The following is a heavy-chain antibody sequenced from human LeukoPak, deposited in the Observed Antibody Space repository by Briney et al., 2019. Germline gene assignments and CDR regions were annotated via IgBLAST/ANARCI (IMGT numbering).Heavy chain of an antibody. D-gene: IGHD2-2*01. V-gene: IGHV4-34*01. CDR3: ARRAVVPAATQQFDP. Sequence: SETLSLTCAVYGGSFSGYYWSWLRQPPGKGLEWIGEINHSGGTNYNPSLKSRVTISVDTSKNQFSLKLSSVTAADTAVYYCARRAVVPAATQQFDPWGQGTLVTVSS. J-gene: IGHJ5*02. CDR2: INHSGGT. CDR1: GGSFSGYY.